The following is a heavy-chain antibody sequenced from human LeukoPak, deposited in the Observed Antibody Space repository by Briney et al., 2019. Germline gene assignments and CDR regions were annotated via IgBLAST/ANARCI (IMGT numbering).Heavy chain of an antibody. V-gene: IGHV1-46*01. CDR2: INPSGGST. Sequence: GASVKVSCEASGYTFTSYYMHWVRQAPGQGLEWMGIINPSGGSTSYAQKFQGRVTMTRDTSTSTVYMELSSLRSEDTAVYYCARAEAAAGTFDYWGQGTLVTVSS. CDR1: GYTFTSYY. CDR3: ARAEAAAGTFDY. D-gene: IGHD6-13*01. J-gene: IGHJ4*02.